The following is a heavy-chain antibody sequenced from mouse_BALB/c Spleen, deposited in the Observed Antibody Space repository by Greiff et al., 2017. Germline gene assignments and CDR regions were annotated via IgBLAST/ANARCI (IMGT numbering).Heavy chain of an antibody. CDR1: GFTFSSYG. D-gene: IGHD1-1*01. CDR2: ISSGGSYT. Sequence: EVMLVESGGDLVKPGGSLKLSCAASGFTFSSYGMSWVRQTPDKRLEWVATISSGGSYTYYPDSVKGRFTISRDNAKNTLYLQMSSLKSEDTAMYYCARHEIYYGSSYNFDYWGQGTTLTVSS. J-gene: IGHJ2*01. V-gene: IGHV5-6*01. CDR3: ARHEIYYGSSYNFDY.